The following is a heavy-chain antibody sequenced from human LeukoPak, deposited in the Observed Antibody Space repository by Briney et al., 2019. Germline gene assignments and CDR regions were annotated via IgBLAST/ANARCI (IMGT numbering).Heavy chain of an antibody. D-gene: IGHD7-27*01. CDR1: GGSISLYY. J-gene: IGHJ4*02. V-gene: IGHV4-4*07. Sequence: SETLSLTCTVSGGSISLYYWNWFRQPAGKGLEWIGRIYTSGSTNYNPSLKSRVTISADTSKNQFSLKLSSVTAADTAVYYCASRKLGNDYWGQGTLVTVSS. CDR2: IYTSGST. CDR3: ASRKLGNDY.